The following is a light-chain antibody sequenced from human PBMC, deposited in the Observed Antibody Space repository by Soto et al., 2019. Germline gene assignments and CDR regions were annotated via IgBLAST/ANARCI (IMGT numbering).Light chain of an antibody. J-gene: IGLJ3*02. V-gene: IGLV8-61*01. Sequence: QTVVTQDPSFSVSPGGTVTLTCGLTSGSVSTSNYPSWYQQTPGQTPRTLIYSTNFRSSGVPDRFSGSILGNKAALTITGAQADDESDYYCVLSLPRGVWEFGGGTKLTVL. CDR1: SGSVSTSNY. CDR3: VLSLPRGVWE. CDR2: STN.